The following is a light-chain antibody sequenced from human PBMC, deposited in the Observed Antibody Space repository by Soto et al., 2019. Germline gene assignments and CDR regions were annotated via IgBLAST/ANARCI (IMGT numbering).Light chain of an antibody. J-gene: IGKJ1*01. CDR2: GAS. CDR3: QQHGRSSGT. CDR1: QSVSDSY. V-gene: IGKV3-20*01. Sequence: EIVLTQSPGTLSLSPGERATLSCRASQSVSDSYLAWYQQKPGQAPRLLIYGASSRATGIPDRFSGSGSGTGFSLTISRLEPEDFAVYYCQQHGRSSGTFGQGTKVEIK.